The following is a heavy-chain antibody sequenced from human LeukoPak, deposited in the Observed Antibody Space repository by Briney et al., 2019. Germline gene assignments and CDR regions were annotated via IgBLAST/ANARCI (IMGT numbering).Heavy chain of an antibody. V-gene: IGHV1-2*02. CDR1: GYTFTGYY. Sequence: SVKVSCKASGYTFTGYYMHWVRQAPGHGLEWMGWINPNSGGTNYAQKFQGRVTMTRDTSISTAYMELSRLRSDDTAVYYCARPLTDTAMAEDYFDYWGQGTLVTVSS. D-gene: IGHD5-18*01. CDR2: INPNSGGT. CDR3: ARPLTDTAMAEDYFDY. J-gene: IGHJ4*02.